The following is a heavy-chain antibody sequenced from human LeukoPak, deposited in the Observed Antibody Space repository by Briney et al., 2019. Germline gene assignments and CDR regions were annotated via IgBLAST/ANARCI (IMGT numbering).Heavy chain of an antibody. V-gene: IGHV1-69*16. J-gene: IGHJ5*02. D-gene: IGHD4-17*01. CDR3: ARDTATIYGDSDPNWFDP. CDR2: IIPILGIA. Sequence: EASVKVSCKASGGTFSSYTISWVRQAPGQGLEWMGRIIPILGIANYAQQFQGRVTITTDESTSTAYMELSSLRSEDTAVYYCARDTATIYGDSDPNWFDPWGQGTLVTVSS. CDR1: GGTFSSYT.